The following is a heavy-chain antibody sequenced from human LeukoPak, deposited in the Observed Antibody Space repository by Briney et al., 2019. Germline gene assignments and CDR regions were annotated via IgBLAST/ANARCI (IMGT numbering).Heavy chain of an antibody. CDR3: ARGFSTFDY. CDR1: GGSFSGYY. V-gene: IGHV4-34*01. J-gene: IGHJ4*02. D-gene: IGHD1-1*01. CDR2: INHSGST. Sequence: PSETLSLTGAVYGGSFSGYYWSWIRQPPGKGLEWIGEINHSGSTNYNLSLKSRVTISVDTSKNQFSLKLSPVTAADTAVYYCARGFSTFDYWGQGTLVTVSS.